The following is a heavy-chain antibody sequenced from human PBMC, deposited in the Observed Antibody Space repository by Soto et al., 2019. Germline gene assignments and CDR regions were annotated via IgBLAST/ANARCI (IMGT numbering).Heavy chain of an antibody. V-gene: IGHV4-61*08. D-gene: IGHD1-26*01. CDR2: VFYTGST. CDR1: GVSISSGDYY. J-gene: IGHJ4*02. CDR3: ARSVGSAGWHDY. Sequence: SETLSLTCTVSGVSISSGDYYWSWIRQPPGKGLEWIGYVFYTGSTNYNPSLKSRVTISVDTSKNQFSLKLSSVTSADTAMYFCARSVGSAGWHDYWGQGALVTVSS.